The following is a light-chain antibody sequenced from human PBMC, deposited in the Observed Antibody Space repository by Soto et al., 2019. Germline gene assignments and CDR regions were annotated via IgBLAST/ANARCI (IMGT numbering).Light chain of an antibody. CDR1: QDISNY. Sequence: DIQMTQSPSSLSASVGDRVTITCQASQDISNYLNWYQQKPGKAPKLLIYGASNLETGVPSRFSGSGSGTDFTFTISSLQPEDIATYYCQQYDNLPRGTFGGGTKVEIK. CDR3: QQYDNLPRGT. CDR2: GAS. J-gene: IGKJ4*01. V-gene: IGKV1-33*01.